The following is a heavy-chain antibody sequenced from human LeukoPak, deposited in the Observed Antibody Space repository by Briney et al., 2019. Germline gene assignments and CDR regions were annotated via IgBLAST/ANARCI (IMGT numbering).Heavy chain of an antibody. D-gene: IGHD3-22*01. V-gene: IGHV3-48*01. CDR1: GFTFSSYS. CDR2: ISSSSSTI. CDR3: AHYDSSGYYQHDAFDI. Sequence: PGGSLRLSCAASGFTFSSYSMNWVRQAPGKGLEWVSYISSSSSTIYYADSVKGRFTISRDNAKNSLYLQMKSLRAEDTAVYYCAHYDSSGYYQHDAFDIWGQGTMVTVSS. J-gene: IGHJ3*02.